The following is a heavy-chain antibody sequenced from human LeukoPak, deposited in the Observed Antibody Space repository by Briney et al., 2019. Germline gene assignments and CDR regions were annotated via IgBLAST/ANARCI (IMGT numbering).Heavy chain of an antibody. J-gene: IGHJ3*02. CDR3: ARAALQEAFDI. CDR2: IYGGGST. CDR1: GFTVSSNY. Sequence: GGSLRLSCAAFGFTVSSNYMNWVRQAPGKGLEWVSVIYGGGSTYYADSVKGRFTISRDTSKNTLYLHMNSLRAEDTAVYYCARAALQEAFDIWGQGTMVTVSS. D-gene: IGHD2-15*01. V-gene: IGHV3-53*01.